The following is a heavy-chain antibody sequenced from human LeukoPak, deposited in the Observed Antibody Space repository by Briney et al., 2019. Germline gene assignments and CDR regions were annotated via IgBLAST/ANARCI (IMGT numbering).Heavy chain of an antibody. J-gene: IGHJ4*02. CDR1: VFTFSSYW. D-gene: IGHD6-6*01. Sequence: PGRSLRLSCAASVFTFSSYWMSCVRHAPGKGLEWVSSISSSSSYTYYADSVKGRFTISRDNAENSLYLQMNSLRAEDTAVYYCARDQGGQLAPFDYWGQGTLVTVSS. V-gene: IGHV3-21*01. CDR3: ARDQGGQLAPFDY. CDR2: ISSSSSYT.